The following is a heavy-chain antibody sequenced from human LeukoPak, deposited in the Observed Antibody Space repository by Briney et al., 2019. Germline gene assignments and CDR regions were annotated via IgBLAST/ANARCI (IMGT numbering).Heavy chain of an antibody. CDR1: GGTFSSYA. D-gene: IGHD4-23*01. CDR2: IIPIFGTA. V-gene: IGHV1-69*01. CDR3: ARDQRQAIRWGILLGYYGTDV. J-gene: IGHJ6*04. Sequence: ASVKVSCKASGGTFSSYAISWVRQAPGQALEWMGGIIPIFGTANYAQKFQGRVTITADESTSTAYMELSSLRSEDTAVYYCARDQRQAIRWGILLGYYGTDVWGKGTTVTVSS.